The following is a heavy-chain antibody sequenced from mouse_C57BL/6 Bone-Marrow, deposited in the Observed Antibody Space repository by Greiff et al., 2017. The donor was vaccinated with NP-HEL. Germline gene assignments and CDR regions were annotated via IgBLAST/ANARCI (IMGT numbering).Heavy chain of an antibody. CDR3: ARSVYYGSSYYYAMDN. Sequence: VQLQQSGAELARPGASVKMSCKASGYTFTSYTMHWVKQRPGQGLEWIGYINPSSGYTKYNQKFKDKATLTADKSSSTAYMQLSSLTSEDSAVYYCARSVYYGSSYYYAMDNWGQGTSVTVSS. CDR2: INPSSGYT. V-gene: IGHV1-4*01. D-gene: IGHD1-1*01. J-gene: IGHJ4*01. CDR1: GYTFTSYT.